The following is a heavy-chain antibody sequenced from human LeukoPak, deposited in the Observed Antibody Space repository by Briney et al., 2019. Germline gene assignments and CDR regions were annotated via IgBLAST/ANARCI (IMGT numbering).Heavy chain of an antibody. V-gene: IGHV4-59*01. Sequence: SETLSLTCTVSGGSISSYYWRWIRQPPGKGLEWIGYIYYSGSTNYNPSLKSRVTISVDTSKNQFSLKLSSVTAADTAVYYCAAAPALEYSSPLLDYWGQGTLVTVSS. CDR2: IYYSGST. J-gene: IGHJ4*02. CDR3: AAAPALEYSSPLLDY. D-gene: IGHD6-6*01. CDR1: GGSISSYY.